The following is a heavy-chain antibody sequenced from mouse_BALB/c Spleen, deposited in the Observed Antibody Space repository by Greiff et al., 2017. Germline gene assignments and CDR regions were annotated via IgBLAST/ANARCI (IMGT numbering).Heavy chain of an antibody. Sequence: EVQLQQSGTVLARPGASVKMSCKASGYSFTSYWMHWVKQRPGQGLEWIGAIYPGNSDTSYNQKFKGKAKLTAVTSASTAYMELSSLTNEDSAAYYCTRDYGSSYPLDYWGQGTTLTVSS. V-gene: IGHV1-5*01. J-gene: IGHJ2*01. CDR1: GYSFTSYW. CDR2: IYPGNSDT. CDR3: TRDYGSSYPLDY. D-gene: IGHD1-1*01.